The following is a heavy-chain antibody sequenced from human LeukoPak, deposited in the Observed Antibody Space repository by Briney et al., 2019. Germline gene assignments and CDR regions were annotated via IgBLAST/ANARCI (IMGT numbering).Heavy chain of an antibody. CDR2: MNPNSGNT. CDR3: ATLGRGYYDSPAFDI. D-gene: IGHD3-22*01. V-gene: IGHV1-8*01. J-gene: IGHJ3*02. CDR1: GYIFSNFFSSYG. Sequence: VKVSCKASGYIFSNFFSSYGITWVRQATGQGLEWMGWMNPNSGNTGYAQKFQGRVTMARNTSISTAYMELSSLRSEDTAVYYCATLGRGYYDSPAFDIWGQGTMVTVSS.